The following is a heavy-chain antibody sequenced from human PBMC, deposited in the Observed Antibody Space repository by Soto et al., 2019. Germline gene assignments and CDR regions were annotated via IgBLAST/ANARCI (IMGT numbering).Heavy chain of an antibody. Sequence: QVVLQESGPGLVKPSETLSLTCSVSGRSITSYYWSWVRQPPGKGLEWIGYIYDNGITSQNPSLKSRVNMSADTSQNQFALKLTSVTGADTAVYYCARTYDSNGYANEFDSWGQGILVTGTS. CDR3: ARTYDSNGYANEFDS. CDR1: GRSITSYY. J-gene: IGHJ4*02. V-gene: IGHV4-59*12. D-gene: IGHD3-22*01. CDR2: IYDNGIT.